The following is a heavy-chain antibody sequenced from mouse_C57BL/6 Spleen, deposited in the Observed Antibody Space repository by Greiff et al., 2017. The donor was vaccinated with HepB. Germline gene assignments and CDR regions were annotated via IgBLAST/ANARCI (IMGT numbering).Heavy chain of an antibody. CDR3: AREVYYYGSSLAWFAY. CDR1: GFNIKDYY. CDR2: IDPEDGET. V-gene: IGHV14-2*01. Sequence: EVQLQQSGAELVKPGASVKLSCTASGFNIKDYYMHWVKQRTEQGLEWIGRIDPEDGETKYAPKFPGKATITADTSSNTAYLQLISLTSEDPAVYYCAREVYYYGSSLAWFAYWGQGTLVTVSA. D-gene: IGHD1-1*01. J-gene: IGHJ3*01.